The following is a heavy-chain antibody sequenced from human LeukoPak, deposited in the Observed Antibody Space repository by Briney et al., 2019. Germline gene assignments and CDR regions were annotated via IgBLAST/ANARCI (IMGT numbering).Heavy chain of an antibody. Sequence: PSETLSLTCTVSGGSISSYYWSWIRQPPGKGLEWIGYIYYIGSTNYNPSLKSRVTISVDTSKNQFSLKLSSVTAADTAVYYCARAVTAAALLDYWGQGTLVTVSS. V-gene: IGHV4-59*01. J-gene: IGHJ4*02. CDR3: ARAVTAAALLDY. D-gene: IGHD6-13*01. CDR1: GGSISSYY. CDR2: IYYIGST.